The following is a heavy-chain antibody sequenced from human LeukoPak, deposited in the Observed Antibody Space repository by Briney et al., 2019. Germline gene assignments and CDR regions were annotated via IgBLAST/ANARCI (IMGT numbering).Heavy chain of an antibody. CDR3: AREGDSDSNFDY. CDR1: GFTFSSYW. V-gene: IGHV3-7*01. Sequence: PGGSLRLSCAAPGFTFSSYWMSWVRQAPGKGLEWVANINQDGSENYSLDSVKGRFTISRDNAKNSLYLQMSSLRAEDTAVYYCAREGDSDSNFDYWGQGPLVTVSS. J-gene: IGHJ4*02. CDR2: INQDGSEN. D-gene: IGHD4-11*01.